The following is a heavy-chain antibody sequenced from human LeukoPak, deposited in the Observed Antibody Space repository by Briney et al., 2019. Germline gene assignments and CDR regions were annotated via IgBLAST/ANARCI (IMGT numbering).Heavy chain of an antibody. CDR2: IYYSGST. V-gene: IGHV4-59*12. CDR1: GGSISSYY. J-gene: IGHJ6*03. D-gene: IGHD5-18*01. Sequence: SETLSLTCTVSGGSISSYYWSWIRQPPGKGLEWIGYIYYSGSTNYNPSLKSRVTISVDTSKNQFSLKLSSVTAADTAVYYCARGGYSYGYRSPYYYYYMDVWGKGTTVTVSS. CDR3: ARGGYSYGYRSPYYYYYMDV.